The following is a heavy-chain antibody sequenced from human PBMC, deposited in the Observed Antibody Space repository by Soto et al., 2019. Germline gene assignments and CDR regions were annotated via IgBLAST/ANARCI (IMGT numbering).Heavy chain of an antibody. V-gene: IGHV3-30-3*01. CDR2: ISYDGSNK. CDR3: ARDKGHNWDYYYYYGMDV. D-gene: IGHD1-20*01. CDR1: GFTFSSYA. Sequence: LRLSCAASGFTFSSYAMHWVRQAPGKGLEWVAVISYDGSNKYYADSVKGRFTISGDNSKNTLYLQMNSLRAEDTAVYYCARDKGHNWDYYYYYGMDVWGQGTTVTSP. J-gene: IGHJ6*02.